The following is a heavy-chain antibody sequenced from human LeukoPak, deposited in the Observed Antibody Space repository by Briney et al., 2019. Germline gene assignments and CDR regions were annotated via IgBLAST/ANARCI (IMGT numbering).Heavy chain of an antibody. CDR1: GGSISSGGYY. Sequence: SETLSLTCTVSGGSISSGGYYWSWIRQHPGKGLEWIGYIYYSGSTYYNPSLKSRVTISVDTSKNQFSLKLSSVTAADTAVYYCARASSPKIYGMDVWGQGTTVTVSS. CDR2: IYYSGST. V-gene: IGHV4-31*03. J-gene: IGHJ6*02. CDR3: ARASSPKIYGMDV.